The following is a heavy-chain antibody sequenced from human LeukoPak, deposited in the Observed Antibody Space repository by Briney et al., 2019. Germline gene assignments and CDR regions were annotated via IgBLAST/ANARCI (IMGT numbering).Heavy chain of an antibody. J-gene: IGHJ3*02. Sequence: GGSLRLSCAASGFTFSSYAMSWVRQAPGKGLEWVSAISSSGGSTYYADSVKGRFTISRDNSKNTLYLQMNSLRAEDTAVYYCAKDGADYYGSGSNDAFDIWGQGTMVTVSS. V-gene: IGHV3-23*01. CDR1: GFTFSSYA. CDR3: AKDGADYYGSGSNDAFDI. CDR2: ISSSGGST. D-gene: IGHD3-10*01.